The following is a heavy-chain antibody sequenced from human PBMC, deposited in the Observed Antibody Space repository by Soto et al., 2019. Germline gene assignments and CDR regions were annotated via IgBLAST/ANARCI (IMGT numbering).Heavy chain of an antibody. J-gene: IGHJ6*02. D-gene: IGHD3-10*01. CDR3: ARVDGPPGRGYYYGMDV. CDR1: GYTFTSYG. CDR2: ISAYNGNT. V-gene: IGHV1-18*04. Sequence: QVQLVQSGAEVKKPGASVKVSCKASGYTFTSYGISWVRQAPGQGLEWMGWISAYNGNTNYAQKLQGRVTMTTDTSTSTAYMELSSLRSDDTAVYYCARVDGPPGRGYYYGMDVWGQGTTVTVSS.